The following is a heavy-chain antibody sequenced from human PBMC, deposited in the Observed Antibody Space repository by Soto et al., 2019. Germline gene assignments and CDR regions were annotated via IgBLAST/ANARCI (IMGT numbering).Heavy chain of an antibody. V-gene: IGHV1-46*03. CDR1: GYTFTSYY. CDR2: INPSGGST. CDR3: ARMGGVIAAQDY. D-gene: IGHD6-13*01. J-gene: IGHJ4*02. Sequence: GASVNVSCKASGYTFTSYYMHWVRQAPGQGLEWMGIINPSGGSTSYAQKFQGRVTMTRDTSTSTVYMELSSLRSEDTAVYYCARMGGVIAAQDYWGQGTLVTVSS.